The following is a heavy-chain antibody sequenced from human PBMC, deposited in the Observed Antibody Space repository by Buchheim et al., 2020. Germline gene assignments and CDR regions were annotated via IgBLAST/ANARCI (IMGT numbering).Heavy chain of an antibody. J-gene: IGHJ4*02. CDR1: GFTFSNAW. CDR3: TGPNQFDY. Sequence: EVQLVESGGGLVKPGGSLRLSCAASGFTFSNAWMSWVRQAPGTGLDWVGRISSKSDGGTTDYAAPVKGRFTISRADSKNTLFLQMSSLKTEDTAVYYCTGPNQFDYWGQGTL. V-gene: IGHV3-15*01. D-gene: IGHD1-14*01. CDR2: ISSKSDGGTT.